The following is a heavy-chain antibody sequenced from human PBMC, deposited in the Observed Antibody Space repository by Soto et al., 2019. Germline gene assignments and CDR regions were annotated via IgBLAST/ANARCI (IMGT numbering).Heavy chain of an antibody. CDR3: AKLVTADL. CDR1: GFTFSSYG. CDR2: ISYDGSNK. V-gene: IGHV3-30*18. D-gene: IGHD2-21*02. Sequence: QVQLVESGGGVVQPGRSLRLSCAASGFTFSSYGMHWVRQAPGKGLEWVAVISYDGSNKYYADSVKGRFTISRDNSNNTLYLQMNSLRAEDTAVYYCAKLVTADLWGRCTLVTVSS. J-gene: IGHJ2*01.